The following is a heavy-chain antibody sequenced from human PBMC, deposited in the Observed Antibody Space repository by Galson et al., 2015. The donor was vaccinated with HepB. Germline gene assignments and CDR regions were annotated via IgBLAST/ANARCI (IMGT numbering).Heavy chain of an antibody. J-gene: IGHJ5*02. V-gene: IGHV1-18*04. CDR2: ISAYNGNT. CDR1: GYTFTSYG. D-gene: IGHD2-21*01. Sequence: SVKVSCKASGYTFTSYGISWVRQAPGQGLEWMGWISAYNGNTNYAQKLQGRVTMTTDTSTSTAYMELRSLRSDDTAVYYCARDWDGGISFIPFDPWGQGTLVTVSS. CDR3: ARDWDGGISFIPFDP.